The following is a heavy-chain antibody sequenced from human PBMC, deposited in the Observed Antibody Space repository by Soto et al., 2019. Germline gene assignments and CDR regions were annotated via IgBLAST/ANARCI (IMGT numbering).Heavy chain of an antibody. CDR2: ILPIFGPP. V-gene: IGHV1-69*01. Sequence: QVQLVQSGAEVKRPGSSVKVSCKTSGGTFSSYAISWVRQAPGQGLEWMGGILPIFGPPNYAQKFRVRLTISADESTSTAYMELNGLRSDDTAVYYCARGGLELQPHDYWGQGTLVIVSS. CDR1: GGTFSSYA. J-gene: IGHJ4*02. D-gene: IGHD1-7*01. CDR3: ARGGLELQPHDY.